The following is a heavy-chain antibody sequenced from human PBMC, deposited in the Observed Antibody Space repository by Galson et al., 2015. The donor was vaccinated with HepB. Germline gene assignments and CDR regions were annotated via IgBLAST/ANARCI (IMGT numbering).Heavy chain of an antibody. CDR3: ARDGADYSSSDVGVWGMDV. D-gene: IGHD6-6*01. CDR2: INSDGSST. V-gene: IGHV3-74*01. Sequence: SLRLSCAASGFTFSSYWMHWVRQAPGKGLVWVSRINSDGSSTSYADSVKGRFTISRDNAKNTLYLQMNSLRAEDTAVYYCARDGADYSSSDVGVWGMDVWGQGTTVTVSS. J-gene: IGHJ6*02. CDR1: GFTFSSYW.